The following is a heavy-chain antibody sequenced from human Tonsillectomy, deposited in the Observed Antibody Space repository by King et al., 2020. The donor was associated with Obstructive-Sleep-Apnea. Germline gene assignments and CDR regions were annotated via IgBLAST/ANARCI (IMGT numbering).Heavy chain of an antibody. CDR1: GGSISSYY. CDR2: IYYSGST. J-gene: IGHJ4*02. V-gene: IGHV4-59*01. D-gene: IGHD4-17*01. Sequence: QLQESGPGLVKPSETLSLTCTVSGGSISSYYWSWIRQPPGRGLEWIGYIYYSGSTNYNPSLKSRVTISMDTSENQFSLNLSSVTAADTAVYYCARIYADYTIDYWGQGTLVTVSS. CDR3: ARIYADYTIDY.